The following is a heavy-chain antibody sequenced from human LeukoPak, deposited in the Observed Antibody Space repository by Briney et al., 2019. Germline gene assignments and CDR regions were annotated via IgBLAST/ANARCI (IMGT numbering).Heavy chain of an antibody. Sequence: ASVKVSCKASGYTFINYFIHWVRQAPGQGLEWMGVINPRGGSTTYAQKFQGRVTMTRDTSTSTVYVELSSLRSENTAVYYCAREGSGWYELSYWGQGTLVTVSS. J-gene: IGHJ4*02. D-gene: IGHD6-19*01. V-gene: IGHV1-46*01. CDR2: INPRGGST. CDR3: AREGSGWYELSY. CDR1: GYTFINYF.